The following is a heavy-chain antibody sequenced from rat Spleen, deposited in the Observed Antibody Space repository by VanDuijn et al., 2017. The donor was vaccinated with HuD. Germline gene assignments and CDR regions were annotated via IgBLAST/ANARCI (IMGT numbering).Heavy chain of an antibody. CDR1: GFSLTSYN. J-gene: IGHJ1*01. V-gene: IGHV2-45*01. Sequence: QVQLMESGPGLVQPSETLSLTCTVSGFSLTSYNVHWVRQPPGKGLDRMGVIGSGGNTDYNSALKSRLNISRDTSKNQVFLKMNSLQSEDTTTYYCARGRIGHWYFDFWGPGTMVTVSS. CDR3: ARGRIGHWYFDF. D-gene: IGHD1-6*01. CDR2: IGSGGNT.